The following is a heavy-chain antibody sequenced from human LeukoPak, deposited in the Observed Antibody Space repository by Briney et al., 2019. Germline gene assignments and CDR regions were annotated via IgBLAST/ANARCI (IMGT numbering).Heavy chain of an antibody. J-gene: IGHJ4*02. D-gene: IGHD6-6*01. CDR3: ARQRAYSSSRAHYFDY. V-gene: IGHV5-51*01. CDR1: GYSFTSYW. Sequence: GESLKISCKGSGYSFTSYWIGWVRQMPGKGLEWMGIIYPGDSDTRYSPSFQGQVTISADKSISSAYLQWSSLKASDTAMYYCARQRAYSSSRAHYFDYWGQGTLVTVSS. CDR2: IYPGDSDT.